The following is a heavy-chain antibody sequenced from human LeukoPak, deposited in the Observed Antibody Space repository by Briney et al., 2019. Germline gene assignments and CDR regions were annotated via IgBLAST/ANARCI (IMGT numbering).Heavy chain of an antibody. V-gene: IGHV4-39*07. D-gene: IGHD4-17*01. CDR1: GGSIRGSSYY. CDR2: IYYSGST. J-gene: IGHJ4*02. CDR3: ARDPSTVTTPMSPSFDY. Sequence: SETLSLTCTVSGGSIRGSSYYWGWIRQPPGTGLEWIGSIYYSGSTYYNPSLKSRVTISVDTSKNQFSLKLSSVTVADTAVYYCARDPSTVTTPMSPSFDYWGQGTLVTVSS.